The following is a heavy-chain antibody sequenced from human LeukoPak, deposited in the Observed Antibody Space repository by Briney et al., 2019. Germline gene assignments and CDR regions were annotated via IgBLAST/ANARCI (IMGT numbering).Heavy chain of an antibody. CDR1: GYSISSGYY. D-gene: IGHD5-24*01. Sequence: SETLSLTCAVSGYSISSGYYWGWIRQPPGKGLEWIGSIYHSGSTYYNPSLKSRVTISVDTSKNQFSLKLSSVTAADTAVYYCARHRRDGYSYSDWYFDLWGRGTLVTVSS. J-gene: IGHJ2*01. V-gene: IGHV4-38-2*01. CDR2: IYHSGST. CDR3: ARHRRDGYSYSDWYFDL.